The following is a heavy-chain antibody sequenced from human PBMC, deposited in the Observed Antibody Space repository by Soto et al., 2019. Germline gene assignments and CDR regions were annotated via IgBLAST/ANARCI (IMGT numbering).Heavy chain of an antibody. CDR2: ISAYNGNT. CDR1: GYTFTSYG. CDR3: ARDLGLYSSSSRIWFDP. D-gene: IGHD6-6*01. J-gene: IGHJ5*02. Sequence: ASVKVSCKASGYTFTSYGISWVRQAPGQGLEWMGWISAYNGNTNYAQKLQGRVTMTTDTSTSTAYMELRSLRSDDTAVYYCARDLGLYSSSSRIWFDPWGQGTLVTVSS. V-gene: IGHV1-18*01.